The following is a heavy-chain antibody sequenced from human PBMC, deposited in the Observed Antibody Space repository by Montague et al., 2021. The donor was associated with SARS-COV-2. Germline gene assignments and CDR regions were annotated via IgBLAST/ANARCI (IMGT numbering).Heavy chain of an antibody. D-gene: IGHD2-15*01. J-gene: IGHJ3*02. CDR1: GGSFSNYY. CDR2: VNQSGTT. Sequence: SETLSLTCAISGGSFSNYYWSWIRQPPGKGLEWIGEVNQSGTTIYNPSAKSGVTISEDTSKNQFYLRLNSVTAAATAVFYCARGQRPVVGPGAGPAGCAFDIWGQGTMVTVSS. CDR3: ARGQRPVVGPGAGPAGCAFDI. V-gene: IGHV4-34*01.